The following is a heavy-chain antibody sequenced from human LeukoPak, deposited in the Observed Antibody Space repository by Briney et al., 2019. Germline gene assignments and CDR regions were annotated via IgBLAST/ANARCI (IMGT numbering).Heavy chain of an antibody. V-gene: IGHV4-38-2*02. CDR3: ARGQWLVRVDY. D-gene: IGHD6-19*01. CDR2: IDHSGST. Sequence: PSETLSLTCTVSGYSISSGYYWGWIRQPPGKGLEWTGSIDHSGSTYYNPSLKSRITISVDTSKNQFSLTLSSVTAADPAVYYCARGQWLVRVDYWGQGTLVTVSS. J-gene: IGHJ4*02. CDR1: GYSISSGYY.